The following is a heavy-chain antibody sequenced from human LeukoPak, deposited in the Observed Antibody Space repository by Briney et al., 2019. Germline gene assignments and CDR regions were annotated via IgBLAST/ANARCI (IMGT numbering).Heavy chain of an antibody. J-gene: IGHJ2*01. Sequence: PGGSLRLSCAASGLTFSDHCMDWVRQAPGKGLEWVGRTRNKANSYTSEYAASVKGRFTISRDDSKKSLYLQMNSLKTEDTAVYYCARESGGGVLGYFDLWGRGTLVSVSS. CDR3: ARESGGGVLGYFDL. CDR1: GLTFSDHC. CDR2: TRNKANSYTS. D-gene: IGHD3-10*01. V-gene: IGHV3-72*01.